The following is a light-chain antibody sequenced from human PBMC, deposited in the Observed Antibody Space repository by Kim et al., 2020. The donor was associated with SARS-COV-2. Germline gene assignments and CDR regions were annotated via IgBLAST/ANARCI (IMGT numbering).Light chain of an antibody. CDR1: QSDGSSY. Sequence: PGERATLTGRSRQSDGSSYLAWYQQKPGQAPRLLIYCASSRATGSPDRCSGSGAGTDFTITISRLVPEDFAVYYCQQYGSSRALTFGGGTKVDIK. CDR2: CAS. V-gene: IGKV3-20*01. J-gene: IGKJ4*01. CDR3: QQYGSSRALT.